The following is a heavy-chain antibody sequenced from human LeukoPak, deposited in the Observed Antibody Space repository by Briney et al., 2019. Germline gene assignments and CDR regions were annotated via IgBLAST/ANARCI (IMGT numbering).Heavy chain of an antibody. CDR3: AKNIGGFDY. J-gene: IGHJ4*02. CDR2: FSASDGSR. D-gene: IGHD4-23*01. CDR1: GFTFSSYE. V-gene: IGHV3-23*01. Sequence: GGSLRLSCAASGFTFSSYEMNWVRQAPGEGLQWVSGFSASDGSRYYADSVKGRFTISRDNSKNTLYLQMNSLRAEDTAVYYCAKNIGGFDYWGQGTLVTVSS.